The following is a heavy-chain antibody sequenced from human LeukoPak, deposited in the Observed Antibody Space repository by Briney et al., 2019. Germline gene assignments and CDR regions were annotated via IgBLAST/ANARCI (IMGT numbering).Heavy chain of an antibody. CDR3: AGGDPRRAVFVGPPIGALYYFDF. V-gene: IGHV4-34*01. J-gene: IGHJ4*02. CDR2: INHSGST. D-gene: IGHD6-19*01. CDR1: GGSFSGYY. Sequence: PSETLSLTCAVYGGSFSGYYWSWIPQPPGKGLEWIGEINHSGSTYYNPSLRSRVTISVDTSKNQFSLKLRSLPAADAAVYYRAGGDPRRAVFVGPPIGALYYFDFWGQGTLVTVSS.